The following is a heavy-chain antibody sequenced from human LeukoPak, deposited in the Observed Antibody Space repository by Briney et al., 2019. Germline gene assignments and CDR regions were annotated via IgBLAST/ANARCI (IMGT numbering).Heavy chain of an antibody. D-gene: IGHD6-6*01. CDR2: IYHSGST. CDR3: ARRVSSSSSGLDY. V-gene: IGHV4-38-2*01. J-gene: IGHJ4*02. CDR1: GYSISSGYY. Sequence: SETLSLTCAVSGYSISSGYYWGWIRQPPGKGLEWIGSIYHSGSTYYNPSLKSRVTISVDTSKNQYSLKLSSVTAADTAVYYCARRVSSSSSGLDYWGQGTLVTVSS.